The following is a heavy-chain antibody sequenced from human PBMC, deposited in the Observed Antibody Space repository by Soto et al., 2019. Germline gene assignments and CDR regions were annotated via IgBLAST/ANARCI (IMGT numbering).Heavy chain of an antibody. J-gene: IGHJ6*02. D-gene: IGHD3-10*01. CDR3: ARLYYYGSGSPFYYYYGMDV. Sequence: QVQLQESGPGLVKPSETLSLTCTVSGGSISSYYWCWIRQPPGKGLEWIGYIYYSGSTNYNPSLKSRVTISVDTSKNQFSLKLSSVTAADTAVYYCARLYYYGSGSPFYYYYGMDVWGQGTTVTVPS. CDR1: GGSISSYY. V-gene: IGHV4-59*08. CDR2: IYYSGST.